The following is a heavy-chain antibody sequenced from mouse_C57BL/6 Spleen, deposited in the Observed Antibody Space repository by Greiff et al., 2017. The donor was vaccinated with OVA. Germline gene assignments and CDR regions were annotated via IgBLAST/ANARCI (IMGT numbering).Heavy chain of an antibody. J-gene: IGHJ3*01. Sequence: QVQLKESGAELVRPGASVTLSCKASGYTFTDYEMHWVKQTPVHGLEWIGAIDPETGGTAYNQKFKGKAILTADKSSSTAYMELRSLTSEDSAVYYCTRPFYYGNSFAYWGQGTLVTVSA. CDR1: GYTFTDYE. V-gene: IGHV1-15*01. CDR3: TRPFYYGNSFAY. D-gene: IGHD2-1*01. CDR2: IDPETGGT.